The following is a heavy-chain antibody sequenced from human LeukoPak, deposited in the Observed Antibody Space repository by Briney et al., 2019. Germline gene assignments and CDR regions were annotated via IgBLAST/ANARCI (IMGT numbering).Heavy chain of an antibody. CDR3: ASVHDSSGYYYAGNAFDI. V-gene: IGHV1-46*01. D-gene: IGHD3-22*01. CDR1: GYTFTSYY. Sequence: ASVKVSFKASGYTFTSYYMHWVRQAPGQGLEWMGIINPSGGSTSYAQKFQGRVTMTRDTSTSTVYMELSSLRSEDTAVYYCASVHDSSGYYYAGNAFDIWGQGTMVTVSS. J-gene: IGHJ3*02. CDR2: INPSGGST.